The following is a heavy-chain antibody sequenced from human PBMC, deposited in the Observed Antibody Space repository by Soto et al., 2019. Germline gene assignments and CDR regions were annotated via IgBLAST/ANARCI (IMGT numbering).Heavy chain of an antibody. V-gene: IGHV1-3*01. CDR1: GYTFTSYA. CDR2: INAGNGNT. CDR3: ARFYHSSGWTMVDY. D-gene: IGHD6-19*01. J-gene: IGHJ4*02. Sequence: QVQLVQSGAEVKKPGASVKVSCKASGYTFTSYAMHWVRQAPGQRLEWMGWINAGNGNTKYSQKFQGRVTITRDTSASTAYMELSSLRSEDTAVYYCARFYHSSGWTMVDYWGQGTLVTVSS.